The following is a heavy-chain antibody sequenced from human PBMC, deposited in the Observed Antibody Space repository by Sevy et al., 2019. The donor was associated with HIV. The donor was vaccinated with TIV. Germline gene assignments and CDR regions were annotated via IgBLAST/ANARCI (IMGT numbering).Heavy chain of an antibody. V-gene: IGHV3-23*01. CDR3: AKDGLGGPNNWFDP. J-gene: IGHJ5*02. D-gene: IGHD3-16*01. Sequence: GGSLRLSCAASGFTFSSYAMSWVRQAPGKGLEWVSSISGRGGSTYYGDSVTGRLIISRDNSKNTLYLQMNSLGAEDTAIYYCAKDGLGGPNNWFDPWGQGTLVTVSS. CDR2: ISGRGGST. CDR1: GFTFSSYA.